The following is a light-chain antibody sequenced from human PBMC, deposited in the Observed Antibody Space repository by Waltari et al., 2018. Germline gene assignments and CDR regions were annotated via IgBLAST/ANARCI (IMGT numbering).Light chain of an antibody. V-gene: IGKV3-20*01. CDR2: DAS. Sequence: EIVLTPSPGTLSLSPGERATLSCRASQSITRNNLAWYQQIPGQAPRLLIYDASSRATGIPDRFSGSGSGTDFTLTVSRLEPADFAVYYCQQYGSSPWTFGQGTKVEIK. CDR3: QQYGSSPWT. CDR1: QSITRNN. J-gene: IGKJ1*01.